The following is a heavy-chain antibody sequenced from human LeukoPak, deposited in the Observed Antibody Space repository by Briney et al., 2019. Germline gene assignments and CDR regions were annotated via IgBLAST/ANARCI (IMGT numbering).Heavy chain of an antibody. D-gene: IGHD3-3*01. Sequence: PSETLSLTCAVSGDSISYESYYWNWIRQAPGKGPEWIGNIYRGRTRLNPSYTSRVAISVDMSKSQVSLSLTSVTAADTAIYYCARLWRGYRPPDYWGQGTLVTASS. CDR1: GDSISYESYY. J-gene: IGHJ4*02. V-gene: IGHV4-30-2*01. CDR3: ARLWRGYRPPDY. CDR2: IYRGRT.